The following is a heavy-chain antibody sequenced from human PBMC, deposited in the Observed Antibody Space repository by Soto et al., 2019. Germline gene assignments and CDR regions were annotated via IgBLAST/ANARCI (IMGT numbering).Heavy chain of an antibody. J-gene: IGHJ4*02. Sequence: QVQLVESGGGEVQPGRSPRLSCAASGFTFSNFGMHWVRQAPGKGLEWVAAISSDGGDKYYSHSVKDRFTISRDNSKNTLFLQMNSLRVEDTAVYYCVKGSEVARQELDHWGQGILVTVSS. D-gene: IGHD2-15*01. V-gene: IGHV3-30*18. CDR1: GFTFSNFG. CDR3: VKGSEVARQELDH. CDR2: ISSDGGDK.